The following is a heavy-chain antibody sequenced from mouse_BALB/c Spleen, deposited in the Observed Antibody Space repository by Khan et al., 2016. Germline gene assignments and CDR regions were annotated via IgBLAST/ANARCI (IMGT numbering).Heavy chain of an antibody. Sequence: QMQLEESGPGLVAPSQSLSITCTVSGFSLTGYGVNWVRQPPGKGLEWLGKIWADGRTDYNSALKSRVSISKDNSKSQVVLKMNSLQTDDTANYYCSSDYDVFAYWGQGTLVIVSA. J-gene: IGHJ3*01. CDR2: IWADGRT. CDR1: GFSLTGYG. D-gene: IGHD2-12*01. V-gene: IGHV2-6-7*01. CDR3: SSDYDVFAY.